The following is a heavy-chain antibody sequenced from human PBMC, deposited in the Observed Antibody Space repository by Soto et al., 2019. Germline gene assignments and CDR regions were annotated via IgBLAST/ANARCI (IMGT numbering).Heavy chain of an antibody. CDR3: ASLMSSGYYYGMDV. J-gene: IGHJ6*02. D-gene: IGHD3-10*01. CDR2: IIPILGIA. Sequence: SVKVSCKASGGTFSSYTISWVPQAPGQGLEWMGRIIPILGIANYAQKFQGRVTITADKSTSTAYMELSSLRSEDTAVYYCASLMSSGYYYGMDVWGQGTTVTVSS. CDR1: GGTFSSYT. V-gene: IGHV1-69*02.